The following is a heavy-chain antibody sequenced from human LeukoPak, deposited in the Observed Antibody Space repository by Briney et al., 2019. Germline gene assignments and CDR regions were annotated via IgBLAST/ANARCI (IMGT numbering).Heavy chain of an antibody. J-gene: IGHJ4*02. CDR2: ISSDSGTI. Sequence: GGSLRLSCAASGFPFSSYSMNWVRQAPGKGLEWVSYISSDSGTIYYADSVKGRFTISRDNAKNALYLQMNSLRVEDTAVYYCATPYDYWGQGTLVTVSS. CDR3: ATPYDY. CDR1: GFPFSSYS. V-gene: IGHV3-48*04.